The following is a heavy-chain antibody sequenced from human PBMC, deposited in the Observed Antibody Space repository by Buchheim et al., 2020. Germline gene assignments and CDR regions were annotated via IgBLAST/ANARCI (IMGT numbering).Heavy chain of an antibody. CDR3: AGQLMTTVTTMDV. V-gene: IGHV3-74*01. CDR1: GFTFSSYW. Sequence: EVQLVESGGGLVQPGGSLRLSCAASGFTFSSYWMHWVRRAPGKGLVWVSRINSDGRYTNYADSVKGRFTVSRDNAKNTLYLQIDSLRAEDTAVYYCAGQLMTTVTTMDVWGQGTT. CDR2: INSDGRYT. J-gene: IGHJ6*02. D-gene: IGHD4-17*01.